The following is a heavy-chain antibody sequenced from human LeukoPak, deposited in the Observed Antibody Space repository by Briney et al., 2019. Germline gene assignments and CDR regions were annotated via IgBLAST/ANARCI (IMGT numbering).Heavy chain of an antibody. CDR2: ISSSSSTI. V-gene: IGHV3-48*01. D-gene: IGHD2-15*01. Sequence: PGGSLRLSCAASGFTFNSYAMNWVRQAPGKGLEWVSYISSSSSTIYYADSVKGRFTISRDNAKNSLYLQMNSLRAEDTAVYYCARVKIYCSGGSCYYYYMDVWGKGTTVTVSS. CDR3: ARVKIYCSGGSCYYYYMDV. CDR1: GFTFNSYA. J-gene: IGHJ6*03.